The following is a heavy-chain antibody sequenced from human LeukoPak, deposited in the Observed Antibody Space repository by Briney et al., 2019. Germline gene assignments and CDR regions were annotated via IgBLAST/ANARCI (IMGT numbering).Heavy chain of an antibody. CDR3: ARDSRVITIFGVVITWNGYFQH. D-gene: IGHD3-3*01. CDR2: INPNSGGT. Sequence: ASVKVSCKASGYTFTGYYMRWVRQAPGQGLEWMGWINPNSGGTNYAQKFQGRVTMTRDTSISTAYMELSRLRSDDTAVYYCARDSRVITIFGVVITWNGYFQHWGQGTLVTVSS. CDR1: GYTFTGYY. V-gene: IGHV1-2*02. J-gene: IGHJ1*01.